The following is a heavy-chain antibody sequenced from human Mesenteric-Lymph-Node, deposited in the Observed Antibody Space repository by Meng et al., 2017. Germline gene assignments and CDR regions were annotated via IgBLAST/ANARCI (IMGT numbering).Heavy chain of an antibody. Sequence: SVKVSCKASGYTFTGYYMHWVRQAPGQGLEWMGGIIPIFGTANYAQKFQGRVTMTEDTSTDTAYLKLSSLRSEDTAVYYCATRYYYDSSGYYLDAFDIWGQGKMVTVSS. CDR3: ATRYYYDSSGYYLDAFDI. D-gene: IGHD3-22*01. V-gene: IGHV1-69*06. J-gene: IGHJ3*02. CDR1: GYTFTGYY. CDR2: IIPIFGTA.